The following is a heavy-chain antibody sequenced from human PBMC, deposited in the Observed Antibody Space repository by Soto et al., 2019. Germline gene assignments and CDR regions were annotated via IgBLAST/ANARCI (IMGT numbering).Heavy chain of an antibody. J-gene: IGHJ4*02. D-gene: IGHD6-6*01. CDR1: GGSINSYNW. Sequence: SETLSLTCAVSGGSINSYNWWSWVRQPPGKGLEWIGEIDLGGTINYNPSLKSRVTISRDKSKNQISLKLTSVTAADTAVYYCARGRSDSSSDYWGQGTLVTVSS. V-gene: IGHV4-4*02. CDR3: ARGRSDSSSDY. CDR2: IDLGGTI.